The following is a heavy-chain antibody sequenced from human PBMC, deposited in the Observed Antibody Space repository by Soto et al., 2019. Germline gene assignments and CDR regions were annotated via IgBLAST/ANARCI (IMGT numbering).Heavy chain of an antibody. CDR2: ISSSSSYI. J-gene: IGHJ3*02. V-gene: IGHV3-21*01. CDR3: ARDSSGWEPDAFDI. Sequence: GGSLRLSCAASGFTFSSYSVNWVRPAPGKGLEWVSSISSSSSYIYYADSVKGRFTISRDNAKTSLYLQMNSLRAEDTAVYYCARDSSGWEPDAFDIWGQGTMVTVSS. D-gene: IGHD6-19*01. CDR1: GFTFSSYS.